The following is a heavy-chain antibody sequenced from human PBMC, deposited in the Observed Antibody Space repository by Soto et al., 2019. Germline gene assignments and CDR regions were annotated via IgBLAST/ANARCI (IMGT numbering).Heavy chain of an antibody. V-gene: IGHV3-23*01. CDR2: ISGSDGRT. CDR1: GFTCGSYA. Sequence: GSMRLSCAAAGFTCGSYAMSRVRQAPGKGLEWVSTISGSDGRTYSTDSVKGRFTISRDHSRNTAYLQMNSLRVEDTAVYYCAKGVCQYTPLALLDYRRQGTLDTGSS. CDR3: AKGVCQYTPLALLDY. J-gene: IGHJ4*02. D-gene: IGHD5-18*01.